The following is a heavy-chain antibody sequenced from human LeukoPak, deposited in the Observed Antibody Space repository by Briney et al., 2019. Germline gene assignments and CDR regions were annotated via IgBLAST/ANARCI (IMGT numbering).Heavy chain of an antibody. V-gene: IGHV4-30-2*02. J-gene: IGHJ2*01. Sequence: PSETLSLTCAVSGGSISSGGYSWSWIRQPPGKGLERIGYIYHSGSTYYNPSLKSRVTISVDRSKNQFSLKLSSVTAADTAVYYYATGTGDPWYFDLWGRGTLVTVSS. CDR2: IYHSGST. D-gene: IGHD7-27*01. CDR3: ATGTGDPWYFDL. CDR1: GGSISSGGYS.